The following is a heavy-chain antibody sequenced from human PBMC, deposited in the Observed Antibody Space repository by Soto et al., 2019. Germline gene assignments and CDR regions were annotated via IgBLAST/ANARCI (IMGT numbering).Heavy chain of an antibody. D-gene: IGHD3-22*01. CDR3: AKDGCSSTSCYSGYYYDSSGYYYL. J-gene: IGHJ4*02. CDR2: ISGSGGST. V-gene: IGHV3-23*01. Sequence: EVQLLESGGGLVQPGGSLRLSCAASGFTFSSYAMSWVRQAPGKGLEWVSAISGSGGSTYYADSVKGRFTISRDNSKNPLYLQMNSLRAEDTAVYYCAKDGCSSTSCYSGYYYDSSGYYYLWGQGTLVTVSS. CDR1: GFTFSSYA.